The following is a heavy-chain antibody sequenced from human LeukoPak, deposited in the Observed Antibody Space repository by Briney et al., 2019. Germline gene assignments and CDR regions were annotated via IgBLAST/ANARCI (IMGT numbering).Heavy chain of an antibody. D-gene: IGHD1-14*01. CDR1: GGSISSGSYY. Sequence: NSSQTLSLTCTVSGGSISSGSYYWSWIRQPAGKGLEWIGRIYTSGSTNYDPSLKSRVTISVDTSKNQFSLKLSSVTAADTAVYYCARDGAPLESRDRGYYYYYYMDVWGKGTTVTVSS. CDR3: ARDGAPLESRDRGYYYYYYMDV. V-gene: IGHV4-61*02. J-gene: IGHJ6*03. CDR2: IYTSGST.